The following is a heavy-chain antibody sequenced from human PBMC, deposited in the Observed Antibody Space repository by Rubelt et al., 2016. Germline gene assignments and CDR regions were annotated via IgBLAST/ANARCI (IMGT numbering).Heavy chain of an antibody. CDR2: IKHDGSEK. CDR3: VRGGSVTFDY. Sequence: VQLVESGGGVVQPGRSLRLSCAASGFTFSSYGMHWVRQAPGKGLEWVANIKHDGSEKNYVDSVKGRFTISRDNAKNSLFLQMNSLRAEDTAVYYCVRGGSVTFDYWGQGILVTVSS. J-gene: IGHJ4*02. V-gene: IGHV3-7*01. CDR1: GFTFSSYG. D-gene: IGHD4-17*01.